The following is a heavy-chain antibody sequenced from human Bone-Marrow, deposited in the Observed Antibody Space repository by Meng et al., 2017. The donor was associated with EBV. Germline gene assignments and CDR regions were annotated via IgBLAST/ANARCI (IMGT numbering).Heavy chain of an antibody. J-gene: IGHJ5*02. Sequence: QVQLVQAGAGVKKPGASVKVSCKASGYTFTSYYMHWVRQAPGQGLEWMGIINPSGGSTSYAQKFQGRVTMTRDTSTSTVYMELSSLRSEDTAVYYCARGGTNCSGGSCYPYNWFDPWGQGTLVRLL. CDR2: INPSGGST. D-gene: IGHD2-15*01. CDR1: GYTFTSYY. V-gene: IGHV1-46*01. CDR3: ARGGTNCSGGSCYPYNWFDP.